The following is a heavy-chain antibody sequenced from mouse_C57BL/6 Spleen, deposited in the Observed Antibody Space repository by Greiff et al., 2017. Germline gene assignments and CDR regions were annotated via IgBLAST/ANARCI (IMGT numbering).Heavy chain of an antibody. J-gene: IGHJ3*01. CDR1: GYTFTSYG. V-gene: IGHV1-81*01. CDR2: IYPRSGNT. Sequence: QVQLQQSGAELARPGASVKLSCKASGYTFTSYGISWVKQRTGQGLEWIGEIYPRSGNTYYNEKFKGKATLTADKSSSTAYMELRSLTSEDSAVYFCARLSGYGFAYWGQGTLVTVPA. CDR3: ARLSGYGFAY. D-gene: IGHD3-2*02.